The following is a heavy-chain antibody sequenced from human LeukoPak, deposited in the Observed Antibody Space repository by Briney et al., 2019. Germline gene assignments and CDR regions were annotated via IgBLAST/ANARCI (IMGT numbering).Heavy chain of an antibody. CDR3: ARDPGLYSSGWYYFDY. CDR1: SSTFTNFY. D-gene: IGHD6-19*01. V-gene: IGHV1-46*01. J-gene: IGHJ4*02. Sequence: ASVKVSCKASSSTFTNFYIHWVRQAPGQGFEWMGIINSFGGSITYAQKLQGRVTMTTDTSTSTAYMELRSLRSDDTAVYYCARDPGLYSSGWYYFDYWGQGTLVTVSS. CDR2: INSFGGSI.